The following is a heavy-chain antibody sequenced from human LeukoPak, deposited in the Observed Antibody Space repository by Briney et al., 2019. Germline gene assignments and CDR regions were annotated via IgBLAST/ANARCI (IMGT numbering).Heavy chain of an antibody. CDR1: GFTFSSYG. D-gene: IGHD2-8*01. V-gene: IGHV3-30*02. J-gene: IGHJ6*03. Sequence: GGSLSLSCAASGFTFSSYGMHWVRQAPGKGLEWVAFIRYDGSNKYYADSVKGRFTISRDNSKNTLYLQMNSLRAEDTAVYYCANGYCTNGVCYPYYYYYMDVWGKGTTVTVSS. CDR2: IRYDGSNK. CDR3: ANGYCTNGVCYPYYYYYMDV.